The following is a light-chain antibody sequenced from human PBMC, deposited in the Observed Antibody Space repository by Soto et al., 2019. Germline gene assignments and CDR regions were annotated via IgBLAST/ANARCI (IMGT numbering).Light chain of an antibody. CDR1: QTVSNN. CDR3: QQYYNWPS. V-gene: IGKV3-15*01. CDR2: GAS. J-gene: IGKJ3*01. Sequence: EIVMTQSPATLSVSPGERAILSCRASQTVSNNLAWYQEKPGQAPRLLISGASSRATGVPARFSGSGSGTEFTLTISSLLSEDFAVYYCQQYYNWPSFGPGTKVDIK.